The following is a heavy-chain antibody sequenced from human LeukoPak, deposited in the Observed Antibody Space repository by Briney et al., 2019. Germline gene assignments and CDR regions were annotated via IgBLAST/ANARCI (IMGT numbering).Heavy chain of an antibody. J-gene: IGHJ4*02. V-gene: IGHV1-2*06. CDR2: IDPNTGGT. D-gene: IGHD3-22*01. Sequence: ASVKVSCKTSGYTFTNYYIHWVRQAPGQGLEWMGRIDPNTGGTKSAKNFQGRVTMTRDTSISTAYMALSGLRSDDTAVYYCARDQGGRSYYDTKMDFDYWGQGTLVTVSS. CDR3: ARDQGGRSYYDTKMDFDY. CDR1: GYTFTNYY.